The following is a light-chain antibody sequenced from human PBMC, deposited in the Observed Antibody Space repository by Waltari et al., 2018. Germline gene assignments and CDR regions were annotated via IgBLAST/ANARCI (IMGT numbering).Light chain of an antibody. CDR1: QSVSSSY. CDR2: GAS. J-gene: IGKJ5*01. V-gene: IGKV3-20*01. Sequence: EIVLTQSPGTLSLSPGERATLSCRASQSVSSSYLAWYQQKPGQAPRLLIYGASSRATGIPDRFSGSGSETDFTLTISRLEPEDFEVYYCQQYGSSPPITFGQGTRLEIK. CDR3: QQYGSSPPIT.